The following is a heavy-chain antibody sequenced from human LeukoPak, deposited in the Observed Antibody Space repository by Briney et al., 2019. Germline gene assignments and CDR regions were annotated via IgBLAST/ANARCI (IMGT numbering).Heavy chain of an antibody. CDR3: ARGGYSGYDWVDY. CDR1: GFTFSSYA. CDR2: ISGSGGSR. V-gene: IGHV3-23*01. J-gene: IGHJ4*02. D-gene: IGHD5-12*01. Sequence: GRSLRLSCAASGFTFSSYALSWVRQAPRKRLDWVSIISGSGGSRYYADSVKGRFTISIYNSKNTLYLQMNSLRAEDTAVYYCARGGYSGYDWVDYWGQGTLVTVSS.